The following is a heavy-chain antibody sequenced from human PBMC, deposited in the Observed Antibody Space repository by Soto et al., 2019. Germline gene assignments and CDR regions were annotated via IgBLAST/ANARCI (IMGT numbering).Heavy chain of an antibody. CDR3: TTDPVTMIVVVPSSG. V-gene: IGHV3-15*07. J-gene: IGHJ4*02. CDR1: GFTFSNAW. CDR2: IKSKTDGGTT. D-gene: IGHD3-22*01. Sequence: GGSLRLSCAASGFTFSNAWMNWVRQAPGKGLEWVGRIKSKTDGGTTDYAAPVKGRFTISRDDSKNTPYLQMNSLKTEDTAVYYCTTDPVTMIVVVPSSGWGQGTLVTVSS.